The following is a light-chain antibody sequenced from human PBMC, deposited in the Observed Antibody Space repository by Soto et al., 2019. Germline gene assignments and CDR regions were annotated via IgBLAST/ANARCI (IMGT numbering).Light chain of an antibody. CDR1: SSDVGGYNY. CDR2: EVS. V-gene: IGLV2-8*01. Sequence: QSVLTQPPSASGSPGQSVTISCTGTSSDVGGYNYVSWYQQHPGKAPKLMIYEVSKRPSGVPDRFSGSKSGNTASLTVSGXXXXXEXXYYCSSYAGSNNFGVFGGGTKLTV. CDR3: SSYAGSNNFGV. J-gene: IGLJ2*01.